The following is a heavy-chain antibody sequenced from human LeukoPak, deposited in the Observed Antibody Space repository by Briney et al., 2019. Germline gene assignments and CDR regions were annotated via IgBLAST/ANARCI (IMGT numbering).Heavy chain of an antibody. J-gene: IGHJ3*02. D-gene: IGHD6-13*01. CDR2: IYHSGIT. CDR1: GGSISSSNW. CDR3: ARDMAGYSSSWYSFRLEGIPFDI. V-gene: IGHV4-4*02. Sequence: SETLSLTCAVSGGSISSSNWWSWVRQPPGKGLEWIGEIYHSGITNYNPSLKSRVTISVDTSKNQFSLKLSSVTAADTAVYYCARDMAGYSSSWYSFRLEGIPFDIWGQGTMVTVSS.